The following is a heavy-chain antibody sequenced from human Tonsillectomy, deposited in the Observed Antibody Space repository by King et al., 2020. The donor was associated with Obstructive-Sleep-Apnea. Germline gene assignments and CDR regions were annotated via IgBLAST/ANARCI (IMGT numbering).Heavy chain of an antibody. J-gene: IGHJ3*02. Sequence: VQLQESGPGLVKPSQTLTLTCTVSGGSISSGGYYWSWIRQHPGKGLEWIGYSYYSGRTYYNPSLKSRVTILVDKSKNQFSLKLRSVTAADTAVYYCARDPYGDYRGTDAFDIWGQGTMVTVSS. D-gene: IGHD4-17*01. CDR2: SYYSGRT. CDR1: GGSISSGGYY. CDR3: ARDPYGDYRGTDAFDI. V-gene: IGHV4-31*03.